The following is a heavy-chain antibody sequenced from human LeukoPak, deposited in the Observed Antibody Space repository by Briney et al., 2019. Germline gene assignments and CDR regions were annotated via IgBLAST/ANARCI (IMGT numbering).Heavy chain of an antibody. CDR3: AKGDFWSGYYFYYYYMDV. Sequence: ASVKVSCKASGYTFTGYYMHWVRQAPGQGLEWMGWINPNSGGTNYAQKFQGRVTITADESTSTAYMELSSLRSEDTAVYYCAKGDFWSGYYFYYYYMDVWGKGTTVTVSS. D-gene: IGHD3-3*01. V-gene: IGHV1-2*02. J-gene: IGHJ6*03. CDR1: GYTFTGYY. CDR2: INPNSGGT.